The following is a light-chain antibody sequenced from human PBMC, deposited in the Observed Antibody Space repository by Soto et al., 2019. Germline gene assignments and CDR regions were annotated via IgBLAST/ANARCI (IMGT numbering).Light chain of an antibody. CDR2: AAS. J-gene: IGKJ2*01. V-gene: IGKV1-39*01. CDR1: QSISSY. Sequence: DIQMTQSPASLSASVGDRVTITCRASQSISSYLNWYQQKPGKAPKLLIYAASSLQSGVPSRFSGSRSGTDFTLPISSLQPEDFATYYCQQSYSTPPYTFGQGTK. CDR3: QQSYSTPPYT.